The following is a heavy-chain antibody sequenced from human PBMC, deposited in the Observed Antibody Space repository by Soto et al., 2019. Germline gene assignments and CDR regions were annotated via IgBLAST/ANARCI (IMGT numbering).Heavy chain of an antibody. CDR1: GFTFSSYE. Sequence: GGSLRLSCAASGFTFSSYEMNWVRQAPGKGLEWVSYISSSGSTIYYADSVKGRFTISRDNAKNSLYLQMNSLRAEHTAVYYCARSGRWELLLGFYYYYGMDVWGQGTTVTVSS. D-gene: IGHD1-26*01. CDR3: ARSGRWELLLGFYYYYGMDV. J-gene: IGHJ6*02. V-gene: IGHV3-48*03. CDR2: ISSSGSTI.